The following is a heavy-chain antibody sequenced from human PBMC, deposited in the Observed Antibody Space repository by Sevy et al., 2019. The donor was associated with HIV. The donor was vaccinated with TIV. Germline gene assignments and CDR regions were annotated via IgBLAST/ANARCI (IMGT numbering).Heavy chain of an antibody. CDR1: GFTFSSYG. CDR2: ISYDGSNK. CDR3: AEDPKPSYYDFWSGYRFDP. D-gene: IGHD3-3*01. J-gene: IGHJ5*02. V-gene: IGHV3-30*18. Sequence: GGSLRLSCAASGFTFSSYGMHWVRQAPGKGLEWVAVISYDGSNKYYADSVKGRFTISRDNSKNTLYLQMNSLRAEDTAVYYCAEDPKPSYYDFWSGYRFDPWGQGTLVTVSS.